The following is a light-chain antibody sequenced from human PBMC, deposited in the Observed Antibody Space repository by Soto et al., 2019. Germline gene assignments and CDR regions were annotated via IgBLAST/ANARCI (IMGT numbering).Light chain of an antibody. V-gene: IGKV3-11*01. CDR3: QQRRNWPLT. CDR1: QNIDTY. CDR2: DAS. Sequence: EVVLTQSPATLSSSPGESVTLSCRASQNIDTYLAWYQQRPGQAPRLLIYDASYRAVGIPSRFSGSGSGTDFTLNISSLEPADFASYPCQQRRNWPLTVGGGTKVEI. J-gene: IGKJ4*01.